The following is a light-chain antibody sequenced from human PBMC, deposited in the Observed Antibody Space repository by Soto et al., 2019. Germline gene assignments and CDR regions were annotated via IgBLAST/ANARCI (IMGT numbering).Light chain of an antibody. Sequence: EIVLTQSPGTLSLSPGERATLSCRASQSVSNNYLAWYQQKPGQATRLLIYDASNRATGITARFSGSGSGTEFTLTISSLQSEDSAVYYCQQYIKWPIIFGQGTRWRL. CDR3: QQYIKWPII. CDR2: DAS. V-gene: IGKV3D-15*01. CDR1: QSVSNN. J-gene: IGKJ5*01.